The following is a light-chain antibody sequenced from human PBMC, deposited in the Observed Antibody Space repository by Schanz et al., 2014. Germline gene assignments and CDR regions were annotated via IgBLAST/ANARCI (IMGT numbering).Light chain of an antibody. Sequence: EIVMTQSPATLSVSPGERATLSCRASQSVSSNLAWYQQKPGQAPRLLIYGAYNRATGIPDRFSGSGSGTDFTLTIRSLEPEDFAVYYCQQYVSSPFTFGQGTRLEIK. CDR3: QQYVSSPFT. CDR2: GAY. CDR1: QSVSSN. J-gene: IGKJ5*01. V-gene: IGKV3D-15*01.